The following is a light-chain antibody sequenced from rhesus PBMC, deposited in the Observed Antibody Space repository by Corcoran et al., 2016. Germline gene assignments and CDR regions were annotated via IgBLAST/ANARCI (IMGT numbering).Light chain of an antibody. CDR3: QQYYSSPYS. CDR2: WAS. J-gene: IGKJ2*01. CDR1: QSLLYSSNNKNY. V-gene: IGKV4-1*01. Sequence: DIVMTQSPDSLAVSLGERVTINCKSSQSLLYSSNNKNYLAWYQQKPGQASHLLIYWASTRESGVPNRFSGRGSGTDFTLTISCLQTEDVAVYYCQQYYSSPYSFGQGTKVEIK.